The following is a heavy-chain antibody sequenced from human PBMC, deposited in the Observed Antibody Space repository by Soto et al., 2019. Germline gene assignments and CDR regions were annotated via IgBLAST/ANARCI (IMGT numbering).Heavy chain of an antibody. CDR3: AKDATRSSGWYYFDY. J-gene: IGHJ4*02. D-gene: IGHD6-19*01. Sequence: VGSLRLSGAASGFSFSSHDMAWVRQAPGKGLEWVSAISNSGTRTYYADSVKGLFTISRDNSKNTLHLQMNSLRAEDTAIYYCAKDATRSSGWYYFDYWGQGTLVTVSS. CDR2: ISNSGTRT. CDR1: GFSFSSHD. V-gene: IGHV3-23*01.